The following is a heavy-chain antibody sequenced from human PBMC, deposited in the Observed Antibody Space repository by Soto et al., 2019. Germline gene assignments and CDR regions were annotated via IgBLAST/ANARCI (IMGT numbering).Heavy chain of an antibody. D-gene: IGHD4-17*01. CDR3: GRSGDHAGVDY. Sequence: QVRLVESGGGLVRPGGSLRLSCAASGFSLSDYYMTWIRQAPGMGLEWILYISGTGTTYYADSVKGRFTISTDNAKNSVYLQMNSLRDEDTAVYYCGRSGDHAGVDYWGQGTQVTVSS. V-gene: IGHV3-11*01. CDR2: ISGTGTT. J-gene: IGHJ4*02. CDR1: GFSLSDYY.